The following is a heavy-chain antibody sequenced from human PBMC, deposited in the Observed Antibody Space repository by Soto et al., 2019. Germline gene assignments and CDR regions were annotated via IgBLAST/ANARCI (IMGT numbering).Heavy chain of an antibody. CDR3: ARISGYHDILTGYHPGWD. CDR2: INRSGST. CDR1: GGSFSRYY. D-gene: IGHD3-9*01. V-gene: IGHV4-34*01. Sequence: QVQLQQWGAGLLKPSETLSLTCAVYGGSFSRYYWTWIRQPPGKGLEWIGEINRSGSTNCNPSLKSRFTISVDTSKTQFSLNLSSVTAADTAVYYCARISGYHDILTGYHPGWDWGQGTLVTVSS. J-gene: IGHJ4*02.